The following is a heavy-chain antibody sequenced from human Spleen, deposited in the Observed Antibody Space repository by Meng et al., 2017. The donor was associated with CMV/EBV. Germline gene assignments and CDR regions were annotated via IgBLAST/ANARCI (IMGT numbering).Heavy chain of an antibody. V-gene: IGHV4-34*01. J-gene: IGHJ5*02. D-gene: IGHD6-13*01. Sequence: VEVQQLCLILLDPYDALAPTCTFFGVTLSRFYWSWIRQPPGKGLEWIGEINHSGSTNYNPSLKSRVSISVDTSKNQFSLKLSSVAAADTAVYYCARGGGSSWYRTGGWFDPWGQGTLVTVSS. CDR3: ARGGGSSWYRTGGWFDP. CDR1: GVTLSRFY. CDR2: INHSGST.